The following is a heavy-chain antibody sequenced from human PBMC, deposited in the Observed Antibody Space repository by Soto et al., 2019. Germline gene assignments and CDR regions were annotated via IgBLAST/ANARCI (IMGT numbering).Heavy chain of an antibody. V-gene: IGHV4-39*01. CDR2: IYYRGNA. D-gene: IGHD3-9*01. CDR1: DDSINSDKYY. CDR3: ARLEGLATISYYFDF. Sequence: SETLSLTCSVSDDSINSDKYYWGWIRQPPGKGLEWIGSIYYRGNAYYNQSLQTRVTISLDKSKSQFSLKLNSVTAADSALYFCARLEGLATISYYFDFWAREPWSPSPQ. J-gene: IGHJ4*02.